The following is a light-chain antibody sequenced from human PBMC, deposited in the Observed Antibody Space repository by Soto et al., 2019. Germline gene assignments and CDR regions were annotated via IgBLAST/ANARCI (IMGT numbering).Light chain of an antibody. CDR3: QQHKSSPFT. CDR2: AAS. J-gene: IGKJ3*01. CDR1: QGISSY. V-gene: IGKV1-9*01. Sequence: DIQLTQSPSFLSASVGARVTITWGASQGISSYLAWYQQKPGQAPKLLIYAASNLESGVPSRFSGSGSGTDFTLTISSLKPEDFATYYCQQHKSSPFTFGPGTQVDIK.